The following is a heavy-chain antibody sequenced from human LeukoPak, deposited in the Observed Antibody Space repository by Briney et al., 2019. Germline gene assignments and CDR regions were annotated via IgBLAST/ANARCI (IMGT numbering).Heavy chain of an antibody. Sequence: SETLSLTCTVSGGSISSYYWSWIRQPPGKGLEWIGYIYYSGSTNYNPSLKSRVTISVDTSKNQFSLKLSSVTAADTAVYYCARARFLDLAGGPPDYWGQGTLVTVSS. D-gene: IGHD3/OR15-3a*01. CDR2: IYYSGST. J-gene: IGHJ4*02. CDR3: ARARFLDLAGGPPDY. CDR1: GGSISSYY. V-gene: IGHV4-59*01.